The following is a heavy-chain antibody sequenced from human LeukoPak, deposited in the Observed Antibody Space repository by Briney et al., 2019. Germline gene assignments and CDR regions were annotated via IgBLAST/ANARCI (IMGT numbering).Heavy chain of an antibody. CDR1: ADSMSDYD. Sequence: KPSETLSLTCKVSADSMSDYDWSWTRQPAGKGLEWIGRISDSGSINYNPSLKSRITMSVDTSKKQFSLKLSSVTAADTAVYYCARDLMAMTDVWGKGTTVTVSS. V-gene: IGHV4-4*07. CDR3: ARDLMAMTDV. CDR2: ISDSGSI. J-gene: IGHJ6*04. D-gene: IGHD5-24*01.